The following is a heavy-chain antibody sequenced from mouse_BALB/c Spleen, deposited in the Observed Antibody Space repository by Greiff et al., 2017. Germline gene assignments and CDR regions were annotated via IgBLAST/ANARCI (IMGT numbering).Heavy chain of an antibody. CDR1: GYTFTDYA. CDR3: AREGYRYDVGYFDY. Sequence: QVQLKQSGPELVRPGVSVKISCKGSGYTFTDYAMHWVKQSHAKSLEWIGVISTYYGNTNYNQKFKGKATMTVDKSSSTAYMELARLTSEDSAIYYCAREGYRYDVGYFDYWGQGTTLTVSS. J-gene: IGHJ2*01. CDR2: ISTYYGNT. V-gene: IGHV1-67*01. D-gene: IGHD2-14*01.